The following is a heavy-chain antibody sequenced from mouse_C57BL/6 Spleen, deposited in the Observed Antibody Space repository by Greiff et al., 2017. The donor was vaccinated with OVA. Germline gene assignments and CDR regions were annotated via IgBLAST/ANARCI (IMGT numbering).Heavy chain of an antibody. J-gene: IGHJ2*01. Sequence: QVQLQQPGAELVRPGTSVKVSCKASGYAFTNYLIEWVKQRPGQGLEWIGVINPGSGGTNYNEKFKGKATLTADKSSSTAYMQLSSLTSEDSAVYFCARETAQATGFDYWGQGTTLTVSS. V-gene: IGHV1-54*01. D-gene: IGHD3-2*02. CDR1: GYAFTNYL. CDR2: INPGSGGT. CDR3: ARETAQATGFDY.